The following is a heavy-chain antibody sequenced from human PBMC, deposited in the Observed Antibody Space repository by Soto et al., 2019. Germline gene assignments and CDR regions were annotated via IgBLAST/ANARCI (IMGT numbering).Heavy chain of an antibody. D-gene: IGHD3-10*01. J-gene: IGHJ5*02. CDR2: IYYSGTT. CDR1: GGSISSAGYY. Sequence: SETLSLTCTVSGGSISSAGYYWSWIRQHPGKGLEWIGYIYYSGTTHYNPSLKSRVIISIDTSENQFSLKLSSVTVADTAVYYCARDRDHNYGSGYNWFDPWGQGTLVNVSS. CDR3: ARDRDHNYGSGYNWFDP. V-gene: IGHV4-31*03.